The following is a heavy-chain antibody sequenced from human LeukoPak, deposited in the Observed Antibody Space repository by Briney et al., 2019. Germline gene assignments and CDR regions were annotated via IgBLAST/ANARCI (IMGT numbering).Heavy chain of an antibody. Sequence: ASVKVSCKASGYTFTSYGISWVRQAPGQGLEWMGWISAYNGNTNYAQKLQGRVTMTTDTSTSTAYTELRSLRSDDTAVYYCARDPAPVWFGESGWFDPWGQGTLVTVSS. V-gene: IGHV1-18*01. J-gene: IGHJ5*02. CDR3: ARDPAPVWFGESGWFDP. CDR1: GYTFTSYG. CDR2: ISAYNGNT. D-gene: IGHD3-10*01.